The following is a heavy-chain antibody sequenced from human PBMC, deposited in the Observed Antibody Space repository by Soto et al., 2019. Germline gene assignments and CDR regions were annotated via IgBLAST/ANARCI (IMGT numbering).Heavy chain of an antibody. D-gene: IGHD2-8*01. CDR2: IVVGSGNT. V-gene: IGHV1-58*02. CDR3: AKNGQPPYYYYGMEV. Sequence: ASVKVSCKASGFTFTSSAMQWVRQARGQRLEWIGWIVVGSGNTNYAQKFQERVTITRDMSTTTAYMELSSLRSEDTAVYYCAKNGQPPYYYYGMEVWGQGTTVTVSS. CDR1: GFTFTSSA. J-gene: IGHJ6*02.